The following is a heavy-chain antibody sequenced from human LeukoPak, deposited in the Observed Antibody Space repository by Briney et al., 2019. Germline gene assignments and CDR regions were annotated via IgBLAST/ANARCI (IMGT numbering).Heavy chain of an antibody. V-gene: IGHV3-48*04. CDR3: ARDSYGSGSYYNAFVFDY. CDR2: ISSSSSTI. Sequence: GGSLRLSCAASGFTFSSYSMNWVRQAPGKGLEWVSYISSSSSTIYYADSVNGRFTISRDNAKNSLYLQMNSLRAEDTAVYYCARDSYGSGSYYNAFVFDYWGQGTLVTVSS. D-gene: IGHD3-10*01. CDR1: GFTFSSYS. J-gene: IGHJ4*02.